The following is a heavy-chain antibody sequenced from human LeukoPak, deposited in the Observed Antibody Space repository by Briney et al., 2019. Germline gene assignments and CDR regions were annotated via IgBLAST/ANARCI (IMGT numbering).Heavy chain of an antibody. V-gene: IGHV3-66*01. J-gene: IGHJ4*02. CDR3: ASTY. CDR1: GFTFDDYA. Sequence: AGGSLRLSCAASGFTFDDYAMHWVRQAPGKGLEWVSIIYSGGSTYYADSVKGRFTISRDNSKNTLYLQMNSLRAEDTAVYYCASTYWGQGTLVTVSS. CDR2: IYSGGST.